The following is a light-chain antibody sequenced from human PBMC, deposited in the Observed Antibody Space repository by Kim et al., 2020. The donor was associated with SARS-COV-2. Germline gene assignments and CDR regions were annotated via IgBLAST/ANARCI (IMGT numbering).Light chain of an antibody. CDR3: QSFDSTSVV. Sequence: ALLVASPRSTGSVASNYVQWYQQRPGSSPTTVVYEENQRPSAVPARFSGSIDSSSNSASLTISGLQTEEDASYDCQSFDSTSVVFGGGTKVTVL. J-gene: IGLJ2*01. V-gene: IGLV6-57*01. CDR2: EEN. CDR1: TGSVASNY.